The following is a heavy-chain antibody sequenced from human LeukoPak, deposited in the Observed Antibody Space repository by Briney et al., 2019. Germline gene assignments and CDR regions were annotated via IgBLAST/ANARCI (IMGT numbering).Heavy chain of an antibody. V-gene: IGHV4-34*01. D-gene: IGHD2-2*02. CDR3: ARRTLYCSSTSCYKGPFDY. Sequence: SETLSLTCAVYGGSFSGYYWSWIRQPPGKGLEWIGEINHSGSTNYNPSLKSRVTISVDTSKNQFSLKLSSVTAADTAVYYCARRTLYCSSTSCYKGPFDYWGQGTLVTVSS. CDR2: INHSGST. CDR1: GGSFSGYY. J-gene: IGHJ4*02.